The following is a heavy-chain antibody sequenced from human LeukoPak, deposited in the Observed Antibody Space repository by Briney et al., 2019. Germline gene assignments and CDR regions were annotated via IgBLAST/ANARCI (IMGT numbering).Heavy chain of an antibody. V-gene: IGHV3-74*01. CDR2: IKTDGSTT. CDR3: VSDTVLGY. Sequence: GGSLGLSCAASGFTFSSYWMHWVRQAPGKGLLWVSRIKTDGSTTFYADSVKGRFTISRDNAKNTVYLQMNSLRVEDTAVYYCVSDTVLGYWGQGTLVTVSS. D-gene: IGHD5-18*01. CDR1: GFTFSSYW. J-gene: IGHJ4*02.